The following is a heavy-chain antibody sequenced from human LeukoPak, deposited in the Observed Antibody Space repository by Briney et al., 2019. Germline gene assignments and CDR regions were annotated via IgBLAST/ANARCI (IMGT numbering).Heavy chain of an antibody. D-gene: IGHD1-26*01. V-gene: IGHV3-7*01. CDR2: IKQDGSEK. Sequence: PGGSLRLSCVVSGFTFSSYLMSWVRQAPGKGLEWVANIKQDGSEKYYVDSVKGRFTMSRDNAKNSLYLKMNSLRAEDTAVYYCARVQWELRGVGSYFEYWGQGALVTVSS. CDR1: GFTFSSYL. J-gene: IGHJ4*02. CDR3: ARVQWELRGVGSYFEY.